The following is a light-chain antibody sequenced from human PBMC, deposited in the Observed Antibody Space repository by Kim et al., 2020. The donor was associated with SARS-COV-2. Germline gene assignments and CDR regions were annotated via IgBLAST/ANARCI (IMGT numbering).Light chain of an antibody. Sequence: AMGPTGRITCQGDSLRSYYASWYQQRPRQAPVVVMYGKNNRPSGIPDRFSGSSSGNTASLTITGAQAEDEAEYYCNSRDSSGNHVVFGGGTQLTVL. CDR3: NSRDSSGNHVV. CDR2: GKN. V-gene: IGLV3-19*01. CDR1: SLRSYY. J-gene: IGLJ2*01.